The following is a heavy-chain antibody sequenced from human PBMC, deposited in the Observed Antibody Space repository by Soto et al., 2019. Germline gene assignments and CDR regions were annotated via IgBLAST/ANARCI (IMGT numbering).Heavy chain of an antibody. D-gene: IGHD4-17*01. V-gene: IGHV3-53*04. Sequence: PGESLKISCAASGFIVNSNYMSWVRQVPGKRLEWVSVIYSGGYTHYADSVKGRFTISRHNIKNTLYLQMNSLRAEDTAVYYCARVYGDYGGFFEYWGQGTQVTVSS. CDR2: IYSGGYT. CDR3: ARVYGDYGGFFEY. CDR1: GFIVNSNY. J-gene: IGHJ4*02.